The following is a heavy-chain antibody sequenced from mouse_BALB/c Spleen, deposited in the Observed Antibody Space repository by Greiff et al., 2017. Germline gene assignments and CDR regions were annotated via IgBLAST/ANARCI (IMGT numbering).Heavy chain of an antibody. J-gene: IGHJ2*01. V-gene: IGHV1S126*01. Sequence: VQLVESGPQLVRPGASVKISCKASGYSFTSYWMHWVKQRPGQGLEWIGMIDPSDSETRLNQKFKDKATLTVDKSSSTAYMQLSSPTSEDSAVYYCAAHGPHYFDYWGQGTTLTVSS. CDR1: GYSFTSYW. CDR3: AAHGPHYFDY. CDR2: IDPSDSET.